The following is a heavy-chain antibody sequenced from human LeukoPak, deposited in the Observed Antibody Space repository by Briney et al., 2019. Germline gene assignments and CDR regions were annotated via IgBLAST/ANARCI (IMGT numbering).Heavy chain of an antibody. D-gene: IGHD6-13*01. J-gene: IGHJ3*02. Sequence: ASVKVSCKASGYTFTGYYMHWVRQAPGQGLEWMGRINPNSGGTNYAQKFQGRVTMTRDTSISTAYMELSRLRSDDTAVYYCARDLRAAAGIRAFDIRGQGTMVTVSS. CDR3: ARDLRAAAGIRAFDI. CDR2: INPNSGGT. CDR1: GYTFTGYY. V-gene: IGHV1-2*06.